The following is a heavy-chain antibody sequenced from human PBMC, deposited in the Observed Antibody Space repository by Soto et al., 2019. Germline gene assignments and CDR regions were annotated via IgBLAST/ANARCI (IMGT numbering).Heavy chain of an antibody. CDR3: AKVSGSYSDY. CDR1: GFTFSSYG. J-gene: IGHJ4*02. V-gene: IGHV3-30*18. Sequence: GGSLRLSCAASGFTFSSYGMHWVRQAPGKGLEWVAVISYDGSNKYYADSVKGRFTISRDNSKNTLYLQMNSLRAEDTAVYYCAKVSGSYSDYWGQGTLVTVSS. CDR2: ISYDGSNK. D-gene: IGHD1-26*01.